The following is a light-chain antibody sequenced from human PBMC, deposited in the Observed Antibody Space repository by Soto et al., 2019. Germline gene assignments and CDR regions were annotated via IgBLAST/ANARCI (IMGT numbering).Light chain of an antibody. J-gene: IGLJ1*01. CDR1: SSDVGGYNY. CDR3: SSFTSSGTRV. CDR2: EVT. Sequence: QSAPTQPASVSGSPGQSITISCTGTSSDVGGYNYVSWYQQHPGKVPTVMIYEVTKRPSGVSDRFSGSKSGNTASLTISGLQIEDEADYYCSSFTSSGTRVFGTGTKVTVL. V-gene: IGLV2-14*01.